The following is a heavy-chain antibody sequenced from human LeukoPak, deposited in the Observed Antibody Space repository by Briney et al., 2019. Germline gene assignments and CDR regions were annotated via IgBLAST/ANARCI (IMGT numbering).Heavy chain of an antibody. J-gene: IGHJ4*02. Sequence: GGSLRLSCAASGFIVSSNYMNRVRQAPRKGLEWVAVVYSGGSTYYADSVTGRFTISRDNSKNTVFLQMNSLRAEDTAEYYCARGDDYGGAWYYFDYWGQGTLVTVSS. CDR2: VYSGGST. D-gene: IGHD4-23*01. CDR3: ARGDDYGGAWYYFDY. CDR1: GFIVSSNY. V-gene: IGHV3-53*01.